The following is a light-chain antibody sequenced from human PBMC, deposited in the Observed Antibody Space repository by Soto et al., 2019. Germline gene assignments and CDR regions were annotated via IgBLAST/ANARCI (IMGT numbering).Light chain of an antibody. Sequence: QSVLPRPPSASGAPGQRVTISCSTTNSRSGSNYVYWYQQLPGAAPKLLTYRNDQRPSGVPDRFSASKSGTSASLAISGLRSEDEADYFCAKWDDSLRVYVFGSGTKVTVL. V-gene: IGLV1-47*01. CDR1: NSRSGSNY. CDR2: RND. J-gene: IGLJ1*01. CDR3: AKWDDSLRVYV.